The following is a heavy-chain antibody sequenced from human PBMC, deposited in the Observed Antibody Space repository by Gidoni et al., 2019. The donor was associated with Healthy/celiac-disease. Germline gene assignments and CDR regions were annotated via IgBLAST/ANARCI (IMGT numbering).Heavy chain of an antibody. J-gene: IGHJ4*02. CDR3: AKAISRYSSSWYYFDY. D-gene: IGHD6-13*01. V-gene: IGHV3-23*01. Sequence: EVQLLESGGGLVQPGGSLRLSCAASGCTFSIDAMSWVRQAPGKGLGWVSAISGSGGSTYYADSVKGRFTISRDNSKNTLYLQMNSLRAEDTAVYYCAKAISRYSSSWYYFDYWGQGTLVTVSS. CDR2: ISGSGGST. CDR1: GCTFSIDA.